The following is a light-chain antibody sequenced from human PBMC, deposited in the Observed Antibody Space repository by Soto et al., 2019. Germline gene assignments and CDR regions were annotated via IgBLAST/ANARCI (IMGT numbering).Light chain of an antibody. CDR1: QSVSSY. Sequence: EIVMTQSPATLSSSPGERAALSCRASQSVSSYLAWYQQKPGQAPRLLMYGGSTRATGIPARFSGSGSGTDFTLTISSLQSEDFAVYYCQQYGNWPPWTFGQGTKVEIK. J-gene: IGKJ1*01. CDR2: GGS. CDR3: QQYGNWPPWT. V-gene: IGKV3-15*01.